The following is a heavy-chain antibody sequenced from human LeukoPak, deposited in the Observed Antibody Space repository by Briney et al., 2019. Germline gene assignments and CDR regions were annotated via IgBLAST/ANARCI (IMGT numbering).Heavy chain of an antibody. J-gene: IGHJ4*02. D-gene: IGHD1-26*01. Sequence: SETLTLTCTVSGGSISSYYWSWIRQPPGKGLEWIGYIYYSGSTNYNPSLKSRVTISVDTSKNQFSLKLSSVTAADTAVYYCARGGELLLLWGQGTLVTVSS. V-gene: IGHV4-59*01. CDR2: IYYSGST. CDR1: GGSISSYY. CDR3: ARGGELLLL.